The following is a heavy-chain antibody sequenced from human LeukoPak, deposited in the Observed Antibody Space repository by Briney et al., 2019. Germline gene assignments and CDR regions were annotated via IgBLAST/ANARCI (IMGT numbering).Heavy chain of an antibody. CDR3: AREQTSPHLNWFDP. V-gene: IGHV1-8*01. CDR1: GYTFTSYD. J-gene: IGHJ5*02. D-gene: IGHD2-2*01. Sequence: GASVKVSCKASGYTFTSYDINWVRQATGQGREWMGWMNPNSGNTGIAQKFQGRVTMTRNTSISTAYMELSSLRSEDTAVYYCAREQTSPHLNWFDPWGQGALVTVSS. CDR2: MNPNSGNT.